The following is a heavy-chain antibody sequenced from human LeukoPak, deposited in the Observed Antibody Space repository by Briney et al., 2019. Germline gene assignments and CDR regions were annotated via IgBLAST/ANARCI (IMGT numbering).Heavy chain of an antibody. Sequence: PGGSLRLSCAASGFTFSSYWMSWVRQAPGKGLEWVANIKQDGSEKYYVDSVKGRFTISRDNAKNSLYLQMNSLRAEDTAVYYCARVAVPRNYYYYYYMDVWGKGTTVTVSS. CDR3: ARVAVPRNYYYYYYMDV. V-gene: IGHV3-7*01. J-gene: IGHJ6*03. CDR1: GFTFSSYW. D-gene: IGHD6-19*01. CDR2: IKQDGSEK.